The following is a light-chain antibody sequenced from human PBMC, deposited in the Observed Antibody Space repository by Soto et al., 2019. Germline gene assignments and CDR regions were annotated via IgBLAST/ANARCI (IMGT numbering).Light chain of an antibody. CDR3: QTWDTDIHVV. CDR2: LNSDGSH. CDR1: SGHSSYA. Sequence: QAVVTQSPSASASLGASVKLTCTLSSGHSSYAIAWHQQQPEKGPRYLMKLNSDGSHSKGDGIPDRFSGSSSGAERYLTISSLQSEDEADYFCQTWDTDIHVVFGGGTQLTVL. J-gene: IGLJ2*01. V-gene: IGLV4-69*01.